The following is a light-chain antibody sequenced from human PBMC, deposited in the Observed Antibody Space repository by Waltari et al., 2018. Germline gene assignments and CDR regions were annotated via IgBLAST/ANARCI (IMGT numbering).Light chain of an antibody. J-gene: IGKJ1*01. CDR3: QQYYRIPPT. V-gene: IGKV4-1*01. Sequence: DIVMSQPPDSLTLSLRERATINCTSRQSILYISNNQSFLAWFPQKPGQPPKLLIYWASTRESGVPDRFSGGGSGTSFTLTITSLQAEDVAVYYCQQYYRIPPTFGQGTKVELK. CDR1: QSILYISNNQSF. CDR2: WAS.